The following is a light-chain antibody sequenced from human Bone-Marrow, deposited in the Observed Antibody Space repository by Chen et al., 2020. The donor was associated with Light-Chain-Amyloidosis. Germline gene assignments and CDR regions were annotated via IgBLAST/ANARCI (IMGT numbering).Light chain of an antibody. Sequence: QSVLTQPPSVSAAPGQKVTISCSGSSSNIGNHYVSWYQQVPGTAPKLLIYDNNERPAGIPDRVSDSKAGTSATLRITGLQTGDEADYYCGTWDVRRSAGVFGGGTRLTVL. J-gene: IGLJ2*01. CDR2: DNN. CDR1: SSNIGNHY. V-gene: IGLV1-51*01. CDR3: GTWDVRRSAGV.